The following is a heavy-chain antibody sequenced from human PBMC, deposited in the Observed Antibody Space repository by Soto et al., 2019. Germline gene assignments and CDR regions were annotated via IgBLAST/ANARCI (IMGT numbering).Heavy chain of an antibody. Sequence: GESLKISCKGFGYNFSTYWIAWVRQMPGKGLEWMGIIYPDDSDTRYDPSFQGQVTISADKSINTAYLQWSSLKASDTAKYYCARRSSVTNTYYYYYYGLAVWGQGTTVTVSS. CDR2: IYPDDSDT. CDR1: GYNFSTYW. J-gene: IGHJ6*02. V-gene: IGHV5-51*01. CDR3: ARRSSVTNTYYYYYYGLAV. D-gene: IGHD4-17*01.